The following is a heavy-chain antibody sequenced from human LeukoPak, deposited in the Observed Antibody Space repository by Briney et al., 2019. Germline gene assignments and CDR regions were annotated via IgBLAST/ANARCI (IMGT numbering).Heavy chain of an antibody. Sequence: SETLSLTCTVSGGSISSYYWSWIRQPPGKGLEWIGYIYYSGSTYYNPSLKSRVTISVDTSKNQFSLKLSSVTAADTAVYYCARARDGPYYYYGMDVWGKGTTVTVSS. CDR1: GGSISSYY. CDR2: IYYSGST. V-gene: IGHV4-59*01. J-gene: IGHJ6*04. D-gene: IGHD5-24*01. CDR3: ARARDGPYYYYGMDV.